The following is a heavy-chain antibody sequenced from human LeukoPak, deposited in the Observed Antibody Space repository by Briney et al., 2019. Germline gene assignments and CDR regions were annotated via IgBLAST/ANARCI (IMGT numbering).Heavy chain of an antibody. D-gene: IGHD1-14*01. CDR2: ISAYNGST. J-gene: IGHJ4*02. V-gene: IGHV1-18*01. CDR3: ARTGRGGYFDY. Sequence: GASVKVSCKASGGTFSSYAISWVRQAPGQGLEWMGWISAYNGSTNYAQKLQGRVTMTTDTSTSTAYMELRSLRSDDTAVYYCARTGRGGYFDYWGQGTLVTVSS. CDR1: GGTFSSYA.